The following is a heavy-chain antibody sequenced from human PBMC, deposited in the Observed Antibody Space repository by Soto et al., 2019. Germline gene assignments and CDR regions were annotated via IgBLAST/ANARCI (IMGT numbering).Heavy chain of an antibody. D-gene: IGHD4-17*01. CDR1: GFTFSAYW. CDR3: ANYGDSNWV. V-gene: IGHV3-74*01. Sequence: EVQLVESGGGLVQPGGSLRLSCAASGFTFSAYWMHWVRRAPGKGLVWVSRINGDGSRTSYADSVEGRISISRDNAKNTLYLQMNSLRAENTAIYYCANYGDSNWVWGQGILVTVSS. CDR2: INGDGSRT. J-gene: IGHJ4*02.